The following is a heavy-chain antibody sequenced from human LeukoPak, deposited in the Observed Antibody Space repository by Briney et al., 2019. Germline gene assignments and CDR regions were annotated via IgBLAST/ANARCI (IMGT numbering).Heavy chain of an antibody. V-gene: IGHV1-2*02. Sequence: ASVKVSCKASGYTFTGYYMHWVRQAPGQGLEWMGWINPNSGGTNYAQKFQGRVTMTRDTSISTAYMELSRLRSDDTAVYYCARAGRYCSSTSCIGGWFDPWGQGTLVTVSS. CDR1: GYTFTGYY. J-gene: IGHJ5*02. D-gene: IGHD2-2*01. CDR3: ARAGRYCSSTSCIGGWFDP. CDR2: INPNSGGT.